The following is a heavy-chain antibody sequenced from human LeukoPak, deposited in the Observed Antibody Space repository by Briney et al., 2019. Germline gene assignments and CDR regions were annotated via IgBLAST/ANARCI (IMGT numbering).Heavy chain of an antibody. CDR3: AREAHYYDNSGYWDALDI. CDR2: IYYSVRT. Sequence: PSETLSLTCSVSGASISSHYWSWIRQPPGKGLEWIGYIYYSVRTNYNPSLKSRVTISVDMPNNQFSLKMSSVTAADTAVYYCAREAHYYDNSGYWDALDIWGQGTLVTVSS. V-gene: IGHV4-59*11. J-gene: IGHJ3*02. CDR1: GASISSHY. D-gene: IGHD3-22*01.